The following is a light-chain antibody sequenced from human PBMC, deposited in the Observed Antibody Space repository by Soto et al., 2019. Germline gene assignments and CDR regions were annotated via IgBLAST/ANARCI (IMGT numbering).Light chain of an antibody. CDR1: QSVSDW. CDR2: DAS. V-gene: IGKV1-5*01. J-gene: IGKJ1*01. CDR3: QQYSSYPGT. Sequence: DIQMTQSPSTLSASVGDRLTITCRASQSVSDWLVWYQQKPGEAPLLLIYDASTLESGVPPRFSGSGSGTEFTLTISSLQPDDFATYHCQQYSSYPGTFGQGTKVEIK.